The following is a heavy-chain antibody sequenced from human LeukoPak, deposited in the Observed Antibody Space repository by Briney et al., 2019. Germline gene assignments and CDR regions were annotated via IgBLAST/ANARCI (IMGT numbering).Heavy chain of an antibody. V-gene: IGHV3-48*04. Sequence: GGSLRLSCAASGFTFSSYGMNWVRQPPGKGLEWVSYISTSTGTIYYADSVKGRFTISRDNAENSLYLQMNSLRAEDTAVYYCAGFPHHYSSIFWGQGTLVTVSS. J-gene: IGHJ4*02. D-gene: IGHD6-13*01. CDR3: AGFPHHYSSIF. CDR2: ISTSTGTI. CDR1: GFTFSSYG.